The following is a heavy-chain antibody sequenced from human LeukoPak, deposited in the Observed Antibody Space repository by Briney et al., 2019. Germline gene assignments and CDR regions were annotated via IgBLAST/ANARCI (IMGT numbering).Heavy chain of an antibody. Sequence: PSETLSLTCAVYGGSFSGYYWSWIRQPPGKGLEWIGEINHSGSTNYNPSLKSRVTISVDTSKNQFSLKLSSVTAADTDVYYCASGRGNNRGGYYYYYMDVWGKGTTVTVSS. CDR2: INHSGST. D-gene: IGHD1/OR15-1a*01. CDR3: ASGRGNNRGGYYYYYMDV. J-gene: IGHJ6*03. V-gene: IGHV4-34*01. CDR1: GGSFSGYY.